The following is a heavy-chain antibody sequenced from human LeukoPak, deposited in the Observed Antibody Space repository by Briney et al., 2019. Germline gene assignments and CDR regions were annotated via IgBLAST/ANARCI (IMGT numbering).Heavy chain of an antibody. Sequence: GGSLRLSCAASGFTFRSYAMHWVRQAPGKGLEWVAVIAYDGSNIFYAESVKGRFSISRDSSKNTVYLHMNSLRVEDTAVYYCARGTRDSSGWVTIDYWGQGTLVTVSS. D-gene: IGHD6-19*01. CDR2: IAYDGSNI. J-gene: IGHJ4*02. CDR3: ARGTRDSSGWVTIDY. V-gene: IGHV3-30-3*01. CDR1: GFTFRSYA.